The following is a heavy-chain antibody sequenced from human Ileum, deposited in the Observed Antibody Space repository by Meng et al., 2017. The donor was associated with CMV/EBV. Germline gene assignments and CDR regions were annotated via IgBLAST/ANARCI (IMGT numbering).Heavy chain of an antibody. CDR1: GFSFSAYP. CDR2: IYNGGDSK. V-gene: IGHV3-23*03. J-gene: IGHJ4*02. CDR3: AKVLSWYYFDY. D-gene: IGHD6-13*01. Sequence: GGSLRLSCGASGFSFSAYPMAWVRQAPGKGLEWVSMIYNGGDSKYYGDSVKGRFTISRDNSRYALYLQIDNLRAEDTAIYYCAKVLSWYYFDYWGQGALVTVSS.